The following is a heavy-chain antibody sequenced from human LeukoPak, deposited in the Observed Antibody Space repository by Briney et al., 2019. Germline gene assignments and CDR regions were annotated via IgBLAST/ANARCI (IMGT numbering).Heavy chain of an antibody. CDR3: ARSSPEYCSGGSCYYYYGMDV. D-gene: IGHD2-15*01. CDR2: ISSSSYI. Sequence: GGSLRLSCAASGFTFSSYSMNWVRQAPGKGLEWVSSISSSSYIYYADSVKGRFTISRDNAKNSLYLQMNSLRAEDTAVYYCARSSPEYCSGGSCYYYYGMDVWGQGTTVTVSS. V-gene: IGHV3-21*01. CDR1: GFTFSSYS. J-gene: IGHJ6*02.